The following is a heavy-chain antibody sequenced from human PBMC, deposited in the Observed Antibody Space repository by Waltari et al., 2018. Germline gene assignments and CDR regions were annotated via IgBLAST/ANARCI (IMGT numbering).Heavy chain of an antibody. D-gene: IGHD3-22*01. V-gene: IGHV1-8*01. CDR1: GYTFTSYD. J-gene: IGHJ4*02. CDR2: MNPNSGNT. CDR3: ARMALGYYDSSGYH. Sequence: QVQLVQSGAEVKKPGASVKVSCKDSGYTFTSYDINWVRQATGQGLEWMGWMNPNSGNTGYAQKFQGRVTMTRNTSISTAYMELSSLRSEDTAVYYCARMALGYYDSSGYHWGQGTLVTVSS.